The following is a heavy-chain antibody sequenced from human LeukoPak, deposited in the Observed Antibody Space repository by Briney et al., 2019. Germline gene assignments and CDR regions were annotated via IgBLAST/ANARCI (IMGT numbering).Heavy chain of an antibody. CDR2: IYYSGST. Sequence: SETLSLTCTVSGGSISSSSYYWGWIRQPPGKGLEWIGSIYYSGSTYYNPSLKSRVTISVDTSKNQFSLKLSSVTAADTAVYYCARVGGVLRYFDWLLPNYWGQGTLVTVSS. CDR1: GGSISSSSYY. V-gene: IGHV4-39*01. J-gene: IGHJ4*02. CDR3: ARVGGVLRYFDWLLPNY. D-gene: IGHD3-9*01.